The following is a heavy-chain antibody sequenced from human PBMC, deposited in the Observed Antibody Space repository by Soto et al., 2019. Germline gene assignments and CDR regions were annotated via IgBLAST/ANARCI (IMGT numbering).Heavy chain of an antibody. D-gene: IGHD2-15*01. Sequence: EVQLVESGGGLVQPGGSLRLSCAASGFTVSSNYMSWVRQAPGKGLEWVSVIQSGGITYYADSVKGRFSSSRDNSKNTLYLQMNSLRAEDTAVYYCARGATSCSCPDYWGRGTLVTVSS. CDR2: IQSGGIT. J-gene: IGHJ4*02. V-gene: IGHV3-66*01. CDR3: ARGATSCSCPDY. CDR1: GFTVSSNY.